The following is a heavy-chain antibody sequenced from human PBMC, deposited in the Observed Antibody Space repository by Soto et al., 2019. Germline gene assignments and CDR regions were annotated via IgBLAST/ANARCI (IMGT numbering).Heavy chain of an antibody. D-gene: IGHD2-15*01. Sequence: QVHLQESGPGLVKPSETLSLTCAVSGDSISSVNWWSWVRQSPGQGLEWIGDIYHTVITNYNTSLQSRVTISVDKFKNEFSLNLTSVTAAYTAVDYCERSPGYVTSSSLDPWGHGTLVTVSS. V-gene: IGHV4-4*02. CDR3: ERSPGYVTSSSLDP. J-gene: IGHJ5*02. CDR1: GDSISSVNW. CDR2: IYHTVIT.